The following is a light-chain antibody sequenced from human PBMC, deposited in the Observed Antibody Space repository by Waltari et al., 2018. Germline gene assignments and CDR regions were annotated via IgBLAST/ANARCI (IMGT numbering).Light chain of an antibody. CDR3: SSWDDNLNVLV. J-gene: IGLJ2*01. CDR2: NHN. CDR1: ESNIGSHP. V-gene: IGLV1-44*01. Sequence: QSVLTQPPSASGTPGQRITISCSGGESNIGSHPVAWYQQIPGTAPTLLIYNHNRRPSGVPDRISASTSGTSASLAISGLQSDDESDYYCSSWDDNLNVLVFGGGTKVTVL.